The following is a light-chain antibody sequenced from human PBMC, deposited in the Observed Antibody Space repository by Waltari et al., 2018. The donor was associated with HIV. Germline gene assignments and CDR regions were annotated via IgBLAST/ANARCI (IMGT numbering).Light chain of an antibody. Sequence: QSALTQPPSASGSPGQSVTISCTGKTSDVGAYNYVSWYQQHPGKAPILMIYEVFKRPSGVPDRFSGSKSGNTASLTVSGLQAEDEADYYCTSYAGRNTLVFGGGTKLTVL. V-gene: IGLV2-8*01. CDR3: TSYAGRNTLV. CDR2: EVF. J-gene: IGLJ2*01. CDR1: TSDVGAYNY.